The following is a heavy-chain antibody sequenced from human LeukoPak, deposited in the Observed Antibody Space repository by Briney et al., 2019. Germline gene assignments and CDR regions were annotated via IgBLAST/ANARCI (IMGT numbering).Heavy chain of an antibody. CDR1: AYSISSGYY. V-gene: IGHV4-38-2*02. D-gene: IGHD5-24*01. CDR2: IYHSGST. Sequence: SETLSLTCTVSAYSISSGYYWVWIRQPPGKGLEWIGSIYHSGSTYYKTSLKSRITISVDTSKNQFSLKLSSVTAADTAVYYCARLENVDGYFDYWGQGTLVTVSP. J-gene: IGHJ4*02. CDR3: ARLENVDGYFDY.